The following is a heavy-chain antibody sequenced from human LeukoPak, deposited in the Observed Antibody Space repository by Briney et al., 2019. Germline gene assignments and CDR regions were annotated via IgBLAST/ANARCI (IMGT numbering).Heavy chain of an antibody. CDR3: ARDDFYYDSSGVAFDI. J-gene: IGHJ3*02. CDR2: INTNTGNP. Sequence: ASVKVSCKASGYSFTSYAMNWVRQAPGQGLEWMGWINTNTGNPTYAQDFTGRFVFSLDTSVSTAYLQISSLKAEDTAVYYCARDDFYYDSSGVAFDIWGQGTMVTVSS. V-gene: IGHV7-4-1*02. CDR1: GYSFTSYA. D-gene: IGHD3-22*01.